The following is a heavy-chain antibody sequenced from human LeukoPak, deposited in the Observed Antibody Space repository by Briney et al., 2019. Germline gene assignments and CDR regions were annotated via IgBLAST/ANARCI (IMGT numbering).Heavy chain of an antibody. CDR2: MNPNSGYT. Sequence: ASVKVSCKASGYTFTSYDINWGRQATGQGLGWMGWMNPNSGYTGYAQKFQGRVTMTRNTSINTTYMELSSLTSEDTAVYYCARLLDSGGYYSPLDYWGQGTLVTVSS. J-gene: IGHJ4*02. D-gene: IGHD3-22*01. V-gene: IGHV1-8*01. CDR1: GYTFTSYD. CDR3: ARLLDSGGYYSPLDY.